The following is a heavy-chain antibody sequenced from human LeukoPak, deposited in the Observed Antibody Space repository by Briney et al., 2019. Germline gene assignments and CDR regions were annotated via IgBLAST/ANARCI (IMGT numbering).Heavy chain of an antibody. D-gene: IGHD5-24*01. CDR2: IFYSGNT. V-gene: IGHV4-38-2*02. Sequence: SETLSLTCTVSGYSISSGYYWGWIRQPPGKGLERIGSIFYSGNTYDNPSLKSRVTISVDTSKNQFSLKLNSVTAADTAVYYCARHRSKWLQSSFDYWGQGTLVTVSS. J-gene: IGHJ4*02. CDR3: ARHRSKWLQSSFDY. CDR1: GYSISSGYY.